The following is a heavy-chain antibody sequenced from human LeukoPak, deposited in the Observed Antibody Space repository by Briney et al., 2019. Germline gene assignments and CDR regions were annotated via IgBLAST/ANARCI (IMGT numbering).Heavy chain of an antibody. V-gene: IGHV2-70*11. CDR2: IDWDDDK. D-gene: IGHD2-15*01. CDR3: ARIRYCSGGSCFKTFDY. Sequence: RESGPALVKPTQTLTLTCTFSGFSLSTSGMCVSWIRQPPGKALEWLARIDWDDDKYYSTSLRTRLTISKDTSKNQVALTMTNMDPVDTATYYCARIRYCSGGSCFKTFDYWGQGTLVTVSS. J-gene: IGHJ4*02. CDR1: GFSLSTSGMC.